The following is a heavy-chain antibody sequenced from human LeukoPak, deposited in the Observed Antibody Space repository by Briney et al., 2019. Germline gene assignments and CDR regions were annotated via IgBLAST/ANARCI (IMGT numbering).Heavy chain of an antibody. V-gene: IGHV3-30*02. CDR1: GFSFSNYG. J-gene: IGHJ4*02. Sequence: GGSLRLSCAASGFSFSNYGMHWVRQAPGKGLEWVAFIRYDGSDKYYADSVKGRFTISRDNSKNTLYLQMSSLRTEDTALYYCAQYSYGDFWGQGTLVTVPS. CDR3: AQYSYGDF. D-gene: IGHD3-16*01. CDR2: IRYDGSDK.